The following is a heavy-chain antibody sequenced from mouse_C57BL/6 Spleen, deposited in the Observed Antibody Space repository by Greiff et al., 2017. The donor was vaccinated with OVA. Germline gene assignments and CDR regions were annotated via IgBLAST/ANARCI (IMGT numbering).Heavy chain of an antibody. CDR3: AKEWNYYGSSYAMDY. D-gene: IGHD1-1*01. Sequence: QVQLKESGPGLVQPSQSLSITCTVSGFSLTSYGVHWVRQSPGKGLEWLGVIWRGGSTDYNAAFMSRLSITKDNSKSQVFFKMNSLQADDTAIYYCAKEWNYYGSSYAMDYWGQGTSLTVSS. CDR2: IWRGGST. CDR1: GFSLTSYG. J-gene: IGHJ4*01. V-gene: IGHV2-5*01.